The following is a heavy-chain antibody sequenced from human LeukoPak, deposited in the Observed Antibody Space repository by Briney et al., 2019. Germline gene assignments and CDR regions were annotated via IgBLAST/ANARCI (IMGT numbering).Heavy chain of an antibody. J-gene: IGHJ4*02. D-gene: IGHD1-26*01. V-gene: IGHV1-2*02. CDR2: INPNSIGT. Sequence: ASVKVSCKASGYTFTDYYIHWVRQAPGQGLEWMGWINPNSIGTKYAQKFQGRVTMTRDTSLSTAYMELNRLRSDDTAVYSCARIVGATHFGYWGQGTLVTVSS. CDR1: GYTFTDYY. CDR3: ARIVGATHFGY.